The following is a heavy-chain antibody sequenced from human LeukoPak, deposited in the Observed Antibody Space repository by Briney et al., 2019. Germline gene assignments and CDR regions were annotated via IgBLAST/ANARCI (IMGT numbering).Heavy chain of an antibody. D-gene: IGHD3-16*01. CDR1: GFTFSSYW. V-gene: IGHV3-7*03. CDR2: INHNGNVN. J-gene: IGHJ6*02. Sequence: GGSLRLSCAASGFTFSSYWMYWARQAPGKGLEWVASINHNGNVNYYVDSVKGRFTISRDNAKDSLYLQMSNLRAEDTAVYFCARGGGLDVWGQGATVTVSS. CDR3: ARGGGLDV.